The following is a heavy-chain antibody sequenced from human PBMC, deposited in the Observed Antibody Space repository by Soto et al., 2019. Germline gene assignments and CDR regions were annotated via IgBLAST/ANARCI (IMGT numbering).Heavy chain of an antibody. J-gene: IGHJ4*02. CDR2: IYYSGST. CDR3: ARGHDFWSGSGLNFDY. V-gene: IGHV4-31*03. Sequence: SETLSLTCTVSGGSISSGGYYWSWIRQHPGKGLEWIGYIYYSGSTYYNPSLKSRVTISVDTPKNQFSLKLSSVTAADTAVYYCARGHDFWSGSGLNFDYWGQGTLVTVSS. D-gene: IGHD3-3*01. CDR1: GGSISSGGYY.